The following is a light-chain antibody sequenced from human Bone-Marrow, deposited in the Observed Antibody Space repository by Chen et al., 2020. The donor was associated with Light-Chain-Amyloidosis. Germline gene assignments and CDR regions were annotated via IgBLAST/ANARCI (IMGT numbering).Light chain of an antibody. J-gene: IGLJ2*01. Sequence: SYELTQPPSVSVSPGQTASINCSGDDLPTKYAYWYQQKPGQAPVLGIHRDTEKPSGISERFSGSGSGTTATLTISGVQAEDEADYHCQSANSSGTYEVIFGGGTKLTVL. CDR1: DLPTKY. CDR2: RDT. V-gene: IGLV3-25*03. CDR3: QSANSSGTYEVI.